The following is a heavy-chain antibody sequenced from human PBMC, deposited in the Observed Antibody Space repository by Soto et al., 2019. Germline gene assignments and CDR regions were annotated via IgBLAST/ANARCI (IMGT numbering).Heavy chain of an antibody. J-gene: IGHJ4*02. Sequence: SVKGSCKASGYTFTSYDINWVRQAPGQGLEWMGRIIPIVDRANYAQKFQGRVTITADKSTSTAYMELSSLRSDDTAVYYCARDLAITVPAPMGYWGQGTLVTVSS. CDR1: GYTFTSYD. D-gene: IGHD2-2*01. CDR2: IIPIVDRA. V-gene: IGHV1-69*04. CDR3: ARDLAITVPAPMGY.